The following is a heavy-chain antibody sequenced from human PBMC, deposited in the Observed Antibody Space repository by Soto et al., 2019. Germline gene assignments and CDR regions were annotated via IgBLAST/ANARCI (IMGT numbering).Heavy chain of an antibody. J-gene: IGHJ4*02. V-gene: IGHV1-69*13. CDR2: IIPIFGTA. CDR1: GGTFSSYA. Sequence: SVKVSCKASGGTFSSYAISWVRQAPGQGLEWMGGIIPIFGTANYAQRFQGRVTITADESTSTAYMELSSLRSEDTAVYYCARDRRTGTTGDYDYWGQGTLVTVSS. D-gene: IGHD1-7*01. CDR3: ARDRRTGTTGDYDY.